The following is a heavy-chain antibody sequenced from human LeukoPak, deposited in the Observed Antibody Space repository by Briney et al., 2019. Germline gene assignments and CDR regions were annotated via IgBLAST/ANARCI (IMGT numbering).Heavy chain of an antibody. D-gene: IGHD3-10*01. CDR3: ARGVPRYYYGSGTYDKVCLDY. V-gene: IGHV1-18*01. J-gene: IGHJ4*02. CDR2: ISAYNGNT. CDR1: GNIFTSYG. Sequence: GASVKVSCKASGNIFTSYGISWVRQAPGQGLEWMGWISAYNGNTKYAQKLQGRVTMTTDTSTSTAYMELRSLRSDDTAVYYCARGVPRYYYGSGTYDKVCLDYWGQGTLVTVSS.